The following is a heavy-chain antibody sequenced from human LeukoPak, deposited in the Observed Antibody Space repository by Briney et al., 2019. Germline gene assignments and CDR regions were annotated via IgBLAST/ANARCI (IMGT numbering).Heavy chain of an antibody. V-gene: IGHV3-21*01. Sequence: GGSLRLSCAASGFTFSSYSMNWVRQAPGKGLEWVSSISSSSSYIHYADSVKGRFTISRDNAKNSLYLQMNSLRAEDTAVYYCARDSERWELLVGKKSLDYWGQGTLVTVSS. CDR1: GFTFSSYS. D-gene: IGHD1-26*01. J-gene: IGHJ4*02. CDR2: ISSSSSYI. CDR3: ARDSERWELLVGKKSLDY.